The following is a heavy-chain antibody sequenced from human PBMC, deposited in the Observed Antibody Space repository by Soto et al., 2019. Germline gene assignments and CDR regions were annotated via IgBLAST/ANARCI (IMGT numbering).Heavy chain of an antibody. J-gene: IGHJ4*02. V-gene: IGHV6-1*01. CDR3: ARALAGSYDY. Sequence: QTLSLTCAISGDSVSSKDAAWNWIRQSPSRGLEWLGRTYYRSKWSTDYAVSLKGRITVKPDTSKNQFSLQLNSVTPEDTAVYYCARALAGSYDYWGQGTLVTVSS. D-gene: IGHD1-26*01. CDR2: TYYRSKWST. CDR1: GDSVSSKDAA.